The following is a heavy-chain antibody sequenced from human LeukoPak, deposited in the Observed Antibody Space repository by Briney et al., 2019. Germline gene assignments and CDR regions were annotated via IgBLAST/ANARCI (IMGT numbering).Heavy chain of an antibody. CDR2: ITRSSSYI. CDR1: GFTFSSYS. V-gene: IGHV3-21*01. CDR3: ARERRGGDLGAYYYYMDV. J-gene: IGHJ6*03. Sequence: GGSLRLSCAVSGFTFSSYSMNWVRQAPGKGLEWVSSITRSSSYIYYADSVKGRFTISRGNSKNTLYLQMNSLRAEDTAVYYCARERRGGDLGAYYYYMDVWGKGTTVTVSS. D-gene: IGHD2-21*02.